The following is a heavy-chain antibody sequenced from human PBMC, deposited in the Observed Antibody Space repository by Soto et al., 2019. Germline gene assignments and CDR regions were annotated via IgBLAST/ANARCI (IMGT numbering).Heavy chain of an antibody. CDR1: EFTFSSYA. CDR2: ISGSGGTT. CDR3: AKDGCSSTSCHFWNY. D-gene: IGHD2-2*01. Sequence: GGSLRLSCTASEFTFSSYAMTWVRQAPGKGLEWVSIISGSGGTTYYADSVKGRFTISRDNSKNTVYLQMNSLRAEDTAVYYCAKDGCSSTSCHFWNYWGQGTLVTVSS. V-gene: IGHV3-23*01. J-gene: IGHJ4*02.